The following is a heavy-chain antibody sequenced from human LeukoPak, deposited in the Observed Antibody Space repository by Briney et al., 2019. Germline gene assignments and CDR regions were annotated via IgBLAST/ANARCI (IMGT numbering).Heavy chain of an antibody. V-gene: IGHV4-59*01. D-gene: IGHD3-3*01. J-gene: IGHJ3*02. Sequence: SETLSLTCTVSGGSISSYYWSWIRQPPGKGLEWIGYIYYSGCTNYNPSLKSRVTISVDTSKNQFSLKLSSVTAADTAVYYCARDRSAIFGVPEPDAFDIWGQGTMVTVSS. CDR3: ARDRSAIFGVPEPDAFDI. CDR1: GGSISSYY. CDR2: IYYSGCT.